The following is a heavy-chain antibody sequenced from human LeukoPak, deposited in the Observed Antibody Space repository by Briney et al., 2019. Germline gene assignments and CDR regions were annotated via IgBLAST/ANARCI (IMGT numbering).Heavy chain of an antibody. CDR1: GGSFSGYY. D-gene: IGHD5-18*01. J-gene: IGHJ4*02. CDR3: ASTSAMVYFDY. CDR2: INHSGST. Sequence: PSETLSLTCAVYGGSFSGYYWSWIRQPPGKGLEWIGEINHSGSTNYNPSLKSRVTISVDTSKNQFSLKLCSVTAADTAVYYCASTSAMVYFDYWGQGTLVTVSS. V-gene: IGHV4-34*01.